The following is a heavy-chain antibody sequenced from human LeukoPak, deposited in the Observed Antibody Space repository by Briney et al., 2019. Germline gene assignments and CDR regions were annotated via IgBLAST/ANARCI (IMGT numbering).Heavy chain of an antibody. V-gene: IGHV4-59*01. D-gene: IGHD2-21*01. CDR3: ARLQGDSTAVFDF. CDR1: DGSISGDY. J-gene: IGHJ4*02. Sequence: SSETLSLTCTVSDGSISGDYWSWIRQPPGKGLDWVGYIHYTGGTNYNPSLKSRVTISVDTSKNQFSLMLSSVTAADTAVYYCARLQGDSTAVFDFWGQGALVTVSS. CDR2: IHYTGGT.